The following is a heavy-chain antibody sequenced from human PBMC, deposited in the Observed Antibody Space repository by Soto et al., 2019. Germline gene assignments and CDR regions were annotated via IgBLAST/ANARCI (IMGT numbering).Heavy chain of an antibody. Sequence: PSETLSLTCTVSGGSISSTTYYWGWVRQPPGKGLEWIGSVSYSGSTYYSPSLKSRVTIPVDTAKNQFSVKLSSVTAADTSVYYCARHPTALVTGGFDYLGQGALVTVSS. CDR2: VSYSGST. D-gene: IGHD5-18*01. CDR3: ARHPTALVTGGFDY. J-gene: IGHJ4*02. V-gene: IGHV4-39*01. CDR1: GGSISSTTYY.